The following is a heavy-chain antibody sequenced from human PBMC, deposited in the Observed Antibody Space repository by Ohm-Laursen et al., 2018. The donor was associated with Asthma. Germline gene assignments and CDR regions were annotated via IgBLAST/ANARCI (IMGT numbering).Heavy chain of an antibody. V-gene: IGHV3-74*01. J-gene: IGHJ6*02. Sequence: GSLRLSCAAAGLTSNSYWMHWVRQAPGKGLVWVSRISLHGSSISHADSVKGRFTISTDSAKNTLYLQMNSLRPEDTAVYYGASTSSYSYYYGMDVWGQGTTVIVSS. CDR3: ASTSSYSYYYGMDV. CDR1: GLTSNSYW. CDR2: ISLHGSSI.